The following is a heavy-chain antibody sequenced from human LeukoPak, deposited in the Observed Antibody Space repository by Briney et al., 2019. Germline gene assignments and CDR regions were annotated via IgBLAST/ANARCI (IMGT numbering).Heavy chain of an antibody. V-gene: IGHV1-2*02. J-gene: IGHJ2*01. CDR1: GYTFTGHY. CDR3: ARDVYTSGWRYFDR. CDR2: INPNSGDT. Sequence: ASVKVSCKASGYTFTGHYMHWVRQAPGQGPEWMGGINPNSGDTNYAQKFQGRVTLTRDASIGTAYMEMNRLTYDDTAIYYCARDVYTSGWRYFDRWGHGTLVPVSS. D-gene: IGHD6-19*01.